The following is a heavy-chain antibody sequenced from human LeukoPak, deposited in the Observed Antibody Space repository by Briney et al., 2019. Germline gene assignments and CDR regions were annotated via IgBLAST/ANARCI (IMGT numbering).Heavy chain of an antibody. D-gene: IGHD3-22*01. J-gene: IGHJ1*01. CDR2: IKQDGSEK. CDR1: EFTVSNYW. CDR3: VSDSSGTWPEYFQV. V-gene: IGHV3-7*04. Sequence: PGGSLRLSCAASEFTVSNYWMNWVRQAPGKGLEWVANIKQDGSEKYYVSSVGGRFTISRDNAKNSLYLQMNSLRAKDTAVYFCVSDSSGTWPEYFQVWGQGTLVTVSS.